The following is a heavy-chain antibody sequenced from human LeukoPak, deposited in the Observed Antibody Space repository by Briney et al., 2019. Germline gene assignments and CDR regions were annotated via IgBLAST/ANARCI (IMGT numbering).Heavy chain of an antibody. J-gene: IGHJ3*02. CDR2: IRYDGSNK. CDR1: GFTFSSYG. V-gene: IGHV3-30*02. CDR3: ANPGVVPDAFDI. Sequence: GGSLRLSCAASGFTFSSYGMHWVRQAPGKGLEWVAFIRYDGSNKYYADSVKGRFTISRDNSKNTLYLQMNSLRAEDTAVYYCANPGVVPDAFDIWGQGTMVTVSS. D-gene: IGHD3-3*01.